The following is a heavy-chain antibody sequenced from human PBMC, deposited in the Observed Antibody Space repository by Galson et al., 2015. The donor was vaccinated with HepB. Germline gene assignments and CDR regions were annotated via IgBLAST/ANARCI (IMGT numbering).Heavy chain of an antibody. CDR2: IIPIFGTA. D-gene: IGHD3-16*01. CDR3: ARAGGGDYVRRWYFDL. CDR1: GGTFSSYA. V-gene: IGHV1-69*06. J-gene: IGHJ2*01. Sequence: SVKVSCKASGGTFSSYAISWVRQAPGQGLEWMGGIIPIFGTANYAQKFQGRVTITADKSTSTAYMELSSLRSEDTAVYYCARAGGGDYVRRWYFDLWGRGTLVTVSS.